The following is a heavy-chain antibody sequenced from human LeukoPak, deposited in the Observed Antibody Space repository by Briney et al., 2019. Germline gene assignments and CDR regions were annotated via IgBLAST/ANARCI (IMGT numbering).Heavy chain of an antibody. D-gene: IGHD3-22*01. V-gene: IGHV5-51*01. J-gene: IGHJ4*02. CDR3: ARTYYDSSGYYYDY. CDR2: IYPGDCDT. Sequence: GGSLEISLKGSGYRFTSYRIGWVRPVPGKGLGGMGSIYPGDCDTRYSPSFQGQVTISAEKSISTAYLQWSSLKASDTAMYYCARTYYDSSGYYYDYWGQGTLVTVSS. CDR1: GYRFTSYR.